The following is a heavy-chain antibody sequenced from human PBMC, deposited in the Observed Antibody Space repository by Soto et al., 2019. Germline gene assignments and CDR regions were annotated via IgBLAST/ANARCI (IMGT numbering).Heavy chain of an antibody. D-gene: IGHD3-9*01. CDR1: GYSFTTYW. CDR3: ATLYYDILTGYLGYFQH. CDR2: IYPGDSDT. J-gene: IGHJ1*01. Sequence: PGESRKISCKGSGYSFTTYWIGWVRQMPGKGLEWMGIIYPGDSDTRYSPSFQGQVTISADKSISTAYLQWSSLKASDTAMYYCATLYYDILTGYLGYFQHWGQGTLVTVSS. V-gene: IGHV5-51*01.